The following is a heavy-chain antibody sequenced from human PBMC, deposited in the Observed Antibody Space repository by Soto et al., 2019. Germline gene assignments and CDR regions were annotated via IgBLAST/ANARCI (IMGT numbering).Heavy chain of an antibody. D-gene: IGHD6-13*01. CDR2: ISSSGSFI. J-gene: IGHJ4*02. V-gene: IGHV3-21*01. Sequence: PGGSLRLSCAASGFTFRTYGMNGVRRAPGGGPEWVASISSSGSFIYYADSVKGRFTISRDDAEKSLYLQMNSLRAEDTALYYCAREPEGIAAALDYWGRGTLVTVSS. CDR1: GFTFRTYG. CDR3: AREPEGIAAALDY.